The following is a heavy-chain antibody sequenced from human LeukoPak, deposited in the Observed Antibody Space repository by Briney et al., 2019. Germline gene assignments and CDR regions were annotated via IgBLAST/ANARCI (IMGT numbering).Heavy chain of an antibody. Sequence: ASVKVSCKASGYTFTSYYMHWVRQAPGQGLEWMGWINPNSGGTNYAQKFQGRVTMTRDTSISTAYMELSRLRSDDTAVYYCAGTYYYDSSGYSSYYYYYMDVWGKGTTVTIPS. CDR1: GYTFTSYY. D-gene: IGHD3-22*01. CDR2: INPNSGGT. J-gene: IGHJ6*03. V-gene: IGHV1-2*02. CDR3: AGTYYYDSSGYSSYYYYYMDV.